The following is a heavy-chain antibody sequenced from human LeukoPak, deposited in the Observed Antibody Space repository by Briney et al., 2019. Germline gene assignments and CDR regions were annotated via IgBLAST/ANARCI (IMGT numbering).Heavy chain of an antibody. D-gene: IGHD3-3*01. CDR3: ASRVAFDI. CDR2: IDGSSSRI. Sequence: GGSLRLSCAASGFTFSDYYMSWIRQAPGKGLEWDSYIDGSSSRINYADSVKGRFTISRDNAKNSLFLQMNSLTVEDTAVYYCASRVAFDIWGLGTMVTVSS. V-gene: IGHV3-11*01. CDR1: GFTFSDYY. J-gene: IGHJ3*02.